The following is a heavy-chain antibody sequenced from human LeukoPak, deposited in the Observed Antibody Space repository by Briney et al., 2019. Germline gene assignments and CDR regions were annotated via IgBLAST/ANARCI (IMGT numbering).Heavy chain of an antibody. CDR1: GGSISSGYY. CDR2: IYHSGST. D-gene: IGHD2-15*01. CDR3: AREPHATPLFDY. Sequence: SETLSLTCTVSGGSISSGYYWGWIRQPPGKGLEWIGSIYHSGSTYYNPSLKSRVTISVDTSKNQFSLKLSSVTAADTAVYYCAREPHATPLFDYWGQGTLVTVSS. J-gene: IGHJ4*02. V-gene: IGHV4-38-2*02.